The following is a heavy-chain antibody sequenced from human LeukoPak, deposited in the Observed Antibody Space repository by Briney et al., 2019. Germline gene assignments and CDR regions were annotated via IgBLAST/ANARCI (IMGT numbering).Heavy chain of an antibody. CDR1: GYTFTSYA. J-gene: IGHJ4*02. V-gene: IGHV1-3*01. Sequence: GASVKVSCKASGYTFTSYAMHWVRQAPGQRLEWMGWINAGDGNTKYLQKFQGRVAISRDTSASTAYMELSSLRSEDTAVYYCARGSLGSRDFDYWGQGTLVTVSS. D-gene: IGHD1-26*01. CDR3: ARGSLGSRDFDY. CDR2: INAGDGNT.